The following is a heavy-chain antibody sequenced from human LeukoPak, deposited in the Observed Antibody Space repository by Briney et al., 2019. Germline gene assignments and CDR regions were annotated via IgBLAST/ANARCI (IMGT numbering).Heavy chain of an antibody. CDR1: GFTFSTYW. D-gene: IGHD5-24*01. V-gene: IGHV3-7*01. Sequence: PGGSLRLSCATSGFTFSTYWVGWVRQAPDKGLEWVAHIRQDGSDKYYVDSVRGRFTTSRDNAKNSLYLEMNNLRAEDTAVYYCARRIRRDGYHFDYWGQGTLVTVSS. CDR3: ARRIRRDGYHFDY. CDR2: IRQDGSDK. J-gene: IGHJ4*02.